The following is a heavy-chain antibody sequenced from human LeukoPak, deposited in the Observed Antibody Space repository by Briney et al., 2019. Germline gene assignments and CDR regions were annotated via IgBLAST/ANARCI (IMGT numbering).Heavy chain of an antibody. CDR1: GFTFSSYA. J-gene: IGHJ4*02. CDR2: ISYDGSNK. CDR3: ASGKDYDFWSSFDY. V-gene: IGHV3-30-3*01. Sequence: GRSLRLSCAASGFTFSSYAMHWVRQAPGKGLEWVAFISYDGSNKYYADSVKGRFTISRDNSKNTLYLQMNSLRAEDTAVYYCASGKDYDFWSSFDYWGQGTLVTVSS. D-gene: IGHD3-3*01.